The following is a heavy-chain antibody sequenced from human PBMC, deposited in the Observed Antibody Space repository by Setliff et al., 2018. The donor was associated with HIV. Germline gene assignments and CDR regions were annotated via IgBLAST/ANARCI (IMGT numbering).Heavy chain of an antibody. J-gene: IGHJ3*02. CDR1: GYSISSGYY. V-gene: IGHV4-38-2*02. CDR2: IHYSGTS. D-gene: IGHD3-22*01. CDR3: ARSRIRGYYDTSPAMAFDI. Sequence: KFSETLSLTCTVSGYSISSGYYWNWIRQSPEKGLEWLGNIHYSGTSNYNSSLKSRIVISLDTSKKQFSLHFYSVTAADTAVYYCARSRIRGYYDTSPAMAFDIWGQGAMVTVSS.